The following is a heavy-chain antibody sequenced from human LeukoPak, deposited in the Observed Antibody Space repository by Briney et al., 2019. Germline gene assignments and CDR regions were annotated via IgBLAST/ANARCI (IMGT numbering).Heavy chain of an antibody. CDR2: INHSGST. CDR3: ARGSLNWSLRY. CDR1: GGSFSGYY. J-gene: IGHJ4*02. Sequence: SETLSLTCAVYGGSFSGYYWSWIRQPPGKGLEWIGEINHSGSTNYNPSLKSRVTISVDTSKNQFSLKLSSVTAADTAVYYCARGSLNWSLRYWGQGTLVTVSS. D-gene: IGHD1-1*01. V-gene: IGHV4-34*01.